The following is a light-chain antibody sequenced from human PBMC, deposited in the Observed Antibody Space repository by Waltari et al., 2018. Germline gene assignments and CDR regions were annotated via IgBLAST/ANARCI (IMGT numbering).Light chain of an antibody. CDR2: LGS. CDR1: QSLLHINGYNY. J-gene: IGKJ1*01. V-gene: IGKV2-28*01. Sequence: DIVMTQSPLSLPVTPGEPASISCRSSQSLLHINGYNYLDWYLQKPGQSPQLLIYLGSNRASGVPDRFSGSGSGTDFTLKISRVEAEDVGVYYYMQALQTPRTFGQGTKVEIK. CDR3: MQALQTPRT.